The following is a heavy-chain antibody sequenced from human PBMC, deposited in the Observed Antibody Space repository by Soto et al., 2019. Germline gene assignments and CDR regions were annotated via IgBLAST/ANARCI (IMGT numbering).Heavy chain of an antibody. J-gene: IGHJ3*02. V-gene: IGHV1-58*01. CDR2: IVVGSGNT. D-gene: IGHD2-15*01. Sequence: SVKVSCKASGFTFTSPAVQWVRQARGQRLEWIGWIVVGSGNTNYAQKFQERVTITRDMSTSTAYMELSSLRSEDTAVYYCAGDHCSGGSCYWDAFDIWGQGTMVTV. CDR1: GFTFTSPA. CDR3: AGDHCSGGSCYWDAFDI.